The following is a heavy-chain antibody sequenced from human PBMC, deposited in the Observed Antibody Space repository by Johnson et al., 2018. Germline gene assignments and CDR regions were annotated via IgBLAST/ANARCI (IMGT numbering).Heavy chain of an antibody. J-gene: IGHJ6*04. Sequence: VQLVESGGGVVQPGRSLRLSCAASGFTFSSYGMHWVRQAPGKGLEWVAVIWHDGSDKYYADSVKGRFTISRDNSKKTLYLQMNSLRAEDRAVYYCAKDQVGGVAATTDVWGKGTTVTVSS. CDR2: IWHDGSDK. CDR3: AKDQVGGVAATTDV. D-gene: IGHD2-15*01. CDR1: GFTFSSYG. V-gene: IGHV3-33*06.